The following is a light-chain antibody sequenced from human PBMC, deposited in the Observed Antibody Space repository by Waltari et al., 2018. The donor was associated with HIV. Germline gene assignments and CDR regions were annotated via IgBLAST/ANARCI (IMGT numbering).Light chain of an antibody. J-gene: IGLJ2*01. CDR3: ATWDVSLNGYVL. CDR1: SSNLGTNI. CDR2: NNN. V-gene: IGLV1-44*01. Sequence: QSVLTQPPSASGTPGQRVTISCSGSSSNLGTNIVSCYQHLPPTAPKLLIYNNNHRPSGGPDRFSGSKSGTSASLAISGLQSEDEADYYCATWDVSLNGYVLFGGGTKVTVL.